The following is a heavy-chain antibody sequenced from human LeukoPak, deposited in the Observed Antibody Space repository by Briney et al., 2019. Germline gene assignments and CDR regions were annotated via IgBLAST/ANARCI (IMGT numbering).Heavy chain of an antibody. CDR3: ARDYLGYCSSTSCPDYYYYGMDV. Sequence: GGSLRLSCAASGFTFSSYAMSWVRQAPGKGLEWVSAISGSGGSTYYADSVKGRFTISRDNSKNTLYLQMNSLRAEDTAVYYCARDYLGYCSSTSCPDYYYYGMDVWGQGTTVTVSS. CDR1: GFTFSSYA. V-gene: IGHV3-23*01. D-gene: IGHD2-2*01. CDR2: ISGSGGST. J-gene: IGHJ6*02.